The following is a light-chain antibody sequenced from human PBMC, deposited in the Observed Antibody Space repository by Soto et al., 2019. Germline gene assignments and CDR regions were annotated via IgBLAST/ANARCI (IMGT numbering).Light chain of an antibody. CDR2: GAS. CDR1: QSVSST. J-gene: IGKJ2*01. Sequence: EIVMTQSPATLSVSPGERATLSCRASQSVSSTLAWYQQKPGQAPRLLIYGASTRATGIPARFSGSRSGTEFTLTISSLQSEDFAVYYCQQYNNWPRGSFGQGTKLEIK. V-gene: IGKV3-15*01. CDR3: QQYNNWPRGS.